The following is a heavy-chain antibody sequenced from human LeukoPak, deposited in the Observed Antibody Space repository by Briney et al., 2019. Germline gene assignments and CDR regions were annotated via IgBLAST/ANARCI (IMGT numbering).Heavy chain of an antibody. CDR3: ARLYSSSPANH. Sequence: SETLSLTCTVSGGSISSSYYYWGWIRQPPGKGLEWIGSIYYSGSTYYNPSLKSRVTVSVDTSKNQFSLKLSSVTAADTAVYYCARLYSSSPANHWGQGTLVTVSS. D-gene: IGHD6-6*01. CDR1: GGSISSSYYY. CDR2: IYYSGST. J-gene: IGHJ5*02. V-gene: IGHV4-39*01.